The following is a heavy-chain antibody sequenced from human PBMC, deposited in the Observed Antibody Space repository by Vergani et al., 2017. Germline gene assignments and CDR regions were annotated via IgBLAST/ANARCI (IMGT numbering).Heavy chain of an antibody. Sequence: QVQLVQSGAEVKKPGSSVKVSCKASGGTFSSYAISWVRQAPGQGLEWMGGIIPIFGTANYAQKFKGRVTITADKSTSTAYMELSSLRSEDPAVYYCAGGHKYSSGWYFDYWGQGTLVTVSS. CDR1: GGTFSSYA. CDR2: IIPIFGTA. D-gene: IGHD6-19*01. CDR3: AGGHKYSSGWYFDY. V-gene: IGHV1-69*06. J-gene: IGHJ4*02.